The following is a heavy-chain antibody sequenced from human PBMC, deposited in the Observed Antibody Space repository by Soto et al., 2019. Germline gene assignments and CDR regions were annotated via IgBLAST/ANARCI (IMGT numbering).Heavy chain of an antibody. CDR3: ATGDVLAETFYSGLDC. CDR1: VYTLSQLS. D-gene: IGHD3-16*01. V-gene: IGHV1-24*01. J-gene: IGHJ6*02. Sequence: VQLVQSGAEVKKPGASVKVSCKVSVYTLSQLSMHWVRQAPGEGLEWMGGFDVQHDKTVYAQKFQGRVTMTEDTATDTAYMELRSLRSEDTAVYYCATGDVLAETFYSGLDCWGQGTSVTVSS. CDR2: FDVQHDKT.